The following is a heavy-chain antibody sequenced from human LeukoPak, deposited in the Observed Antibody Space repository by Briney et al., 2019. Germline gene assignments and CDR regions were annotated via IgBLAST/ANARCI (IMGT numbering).Heavy chain of an antibody. Sequence: ASVKVSCKASGYSFTSNAMNWVRQAPGQGLEWMGWISTNTGNPTYAQGFTGRFVFSLDTSVSTAYLQISSLKAEDTAVYYCAGSPYYDILRSAFDIWGQGTMVTVSS. D-gene: IGHD3-9*01. V-gene: IGHV7-4-1*02. CDR1: GYSFTSNA. J-gene: IGHJ3*02. CDR3: AGSPYYDILRSAFDI. CDR2: ISTNTGNP.